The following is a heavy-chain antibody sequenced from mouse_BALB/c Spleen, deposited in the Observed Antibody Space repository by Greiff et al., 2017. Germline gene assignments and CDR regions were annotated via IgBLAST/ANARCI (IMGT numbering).Heavy chain of an antibody. CDR3: AREYGNYGWYFDV. CDR1: GYSITSDYA. Sequence: VQLQQSGPGLVKPSQSLSLTCTVTGYSITSDYAWNWIRQFPGNKLEWMGYISYSGSTSYNPSLKSRISITRDTSKNQFFLQLNSVTTEDTATYYCAREYGNYGWYFDVWGAGTTVTVSS. J-gene: IGHJ1*01. V-gene: IGHV3-2*02. D-gene: IGHD2-10*02. CDR2: ISYSGST.